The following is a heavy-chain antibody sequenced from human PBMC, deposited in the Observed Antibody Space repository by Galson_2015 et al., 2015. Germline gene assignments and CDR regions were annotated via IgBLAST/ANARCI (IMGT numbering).Heavy chain of an antibody. CDR3: AKDRSTMLRGVILQNGFDY. J-gene: IGHJ4*02. D-gene: IGHD3-10*01. CDR2: ISGSGGST. V-gene: IGHV3-23*01. Sequence: SLRLSCAASGFTFSSYAMNWVRQAPGKGLEWVSTISGSGGSTYYADSVKGRFTISRDKSKNTLYLRMNSLRAEDAAVYYCAKDRSTMLRGVILQNGFDYWGQGALVTVSS. CDR1: GFTFSSYA.